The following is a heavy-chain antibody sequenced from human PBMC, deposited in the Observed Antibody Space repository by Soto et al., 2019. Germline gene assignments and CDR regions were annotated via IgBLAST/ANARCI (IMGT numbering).Heavy chain of an antibody. V-gene: IGHV4-59*01. CDR1: GGSISSYY. D-gene: IGHD3-10*01. CDR2: IYYSGST. Sequence: PSETLSLTCTVSGGSISSYYRSWIRQPPGKGLEWIGYIYYSGSTNYNPSLKSRVTISVDTSKNQFSLKLRSEDTATYHCARETMVRGVIITSRWFDPWGQGTLVTVSS. CDR3: ARETMVRGVIITSRWFDP. J-gene: IGHJ5*02.